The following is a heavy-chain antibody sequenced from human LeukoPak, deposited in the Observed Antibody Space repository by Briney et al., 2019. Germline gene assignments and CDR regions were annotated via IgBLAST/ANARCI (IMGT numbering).Heavy chain of an antibody. CDR2: INPSGGST. CDR3: ARDLRYCSSTSCPIYYYYYYGMDV. D-gene: IGHD2-2*01. V-gene: IGHV1-46*01. Sequence: ASVKVSCKASGYTFTSYYMHWVRQAPGQGLEWMGIINPSGGSTSYAQKFQSRVAMTRDTSTSTVYMELSSLRSEDTAVYYCARDLRYCSSTSCPIYYYYYYGMDVWGQGTTVTVSS. CDR1: GYTFTSYY. J-gene: IGHJ6*02.